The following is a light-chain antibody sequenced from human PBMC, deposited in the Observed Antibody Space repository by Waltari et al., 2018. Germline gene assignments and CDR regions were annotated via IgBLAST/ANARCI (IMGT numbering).Light chain of an antibody. CDR1: SSDVGGYNY. CDR3: CSDAGSYVV. J-gene: IGLJ2*01. Sequence: QSALTQPRSVSGSPGQSVTISCTGTSSDVGGYNYVSWYQQHPGKAPKLMIYDVSKRPSGVHDRFSGSKSGNTASLTIAGLQAEDEADYYCCSDAGSYVVFGGGTKLTVL. V-gene: IGLV2-11*01. CDR2: DVS.